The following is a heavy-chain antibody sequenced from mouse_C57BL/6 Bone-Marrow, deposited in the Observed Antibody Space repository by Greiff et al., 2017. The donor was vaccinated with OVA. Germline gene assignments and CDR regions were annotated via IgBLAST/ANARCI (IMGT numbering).Heavy chain of an antibody. CDR1: GFTFSDYY. D-gene: IGHD2-1*01. V-gene: IGHV5-12*01. Sequence: EVKLVESGGGLVQPGGSLKLSCAASGFTFSDYYMYWVRQTPEKRLEWVAYISNGGGSTYYPDTVKGRFTISRDNAKNTLYLQMSRLKSEDTAMYYCARHFYYGNYGYFDVWGTGTTVTVSS. J-gene: IGHJ1*03. CDR2: ISNGGGST. CDR3: ARHFYYGNYGYFDV.